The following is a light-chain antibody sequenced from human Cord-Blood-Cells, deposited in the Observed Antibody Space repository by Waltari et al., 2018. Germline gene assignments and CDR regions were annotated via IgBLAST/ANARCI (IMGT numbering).Light chain of an antibody. CDR2: DVS. CDR1: SSDVGGYNH. CDR3: SSYTSSSTLE. Sequence: QSALTQPASVSGSPGQSITISCTGISSDVGGYNHVSWYQQHPGKAPKLMIYDVSNRPSGVSNRFSGSKSGNTASLTISGLQAEDEADYYCSSYTSSSTLEFGGGTKLTVL. J-gene: IGLJ3*02. V-gene: IGLV2-14*01.